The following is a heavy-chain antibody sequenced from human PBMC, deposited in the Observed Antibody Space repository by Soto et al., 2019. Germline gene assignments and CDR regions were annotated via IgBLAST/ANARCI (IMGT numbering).Heavy chain of an antibody. Sequence: GSLRLSCAASGFTVSSNYMSWVRQAPGKRLEWVSVIYSGGSTYYADSVKRRFTISRDNSKNTLYLQMNSLRAEDTAVYYCARSAASLFAPIDYFGRGTLVTVCS. CDR2: IYSGGST. J-gene: IGHJ4*02. D-gene: IGHD5-18*01. V-gene: IGHV3-53*01. CDR3: ARSAASLFAPIDY. CDR1: GFTVSSNY.